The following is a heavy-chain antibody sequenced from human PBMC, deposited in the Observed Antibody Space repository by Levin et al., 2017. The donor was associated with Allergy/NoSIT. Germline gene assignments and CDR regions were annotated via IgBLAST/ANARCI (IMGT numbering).Heavy chain of an antibody. CDR1: GGSISSSTYY. J-gene: IGHJ4*02. Sequence: SETLSLTCTVSGGSISSSTYYWGWIRRPPGKGLEWIGTISYSGNTYYNPSLKSRVTISADTSKSRFSLNLTSVTAADTAVYYCAGGRSMVRAERYFDSWGQGTLVTVSS. CDR2: ISYSGNT. CDR3: AGGRSMVRAERYFDS. D-gene: IGHD3-10*01. V-gene: IGHV4-39*01.